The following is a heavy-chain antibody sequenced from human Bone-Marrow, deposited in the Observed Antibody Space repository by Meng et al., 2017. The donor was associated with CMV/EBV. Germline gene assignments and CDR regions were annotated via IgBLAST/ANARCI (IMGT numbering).Heavy chain of an antibody. D-gene: IGHD6-13*01. J-gene: IGHJ3*02. CDR1: GFTLSSYG. Sequence: GESLKISCAASGFTLSSYGVNWVRQAPGKGLEWVAYISYSGSTIYYAESVKGRFTISRDNSKYSLYLQMNSLRAEDTSLYYCAKLSKTAAGKDAFDIWGQGTMVTVSS. V-gene: IGHV3-48*03. CDR2: ISYSGSTI. CDR3: AKLSKTAAGKDAFDI.